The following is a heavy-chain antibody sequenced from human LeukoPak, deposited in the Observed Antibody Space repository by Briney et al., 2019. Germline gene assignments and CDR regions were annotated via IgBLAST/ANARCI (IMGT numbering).Heavy chain of an antibody. CDR2: VSGNGNNK. J-gene: IGHJ4*02. D-gene: IGHD6-19*01. Sequence: GGSLRLSCTASGFTFNRYAMTWVRQAPGKGLEGVSAVSGNGNNKFYAASVKGRFTLSRDNSKNTVLMQMSSLRAEDTAVYYCAKGRQWLDDFDYWGQGTLVTVSS. CDR3: AKGRQWLDDFDY. V-gene: IGHV3-23*01. CDR1: GFTFNRYA.